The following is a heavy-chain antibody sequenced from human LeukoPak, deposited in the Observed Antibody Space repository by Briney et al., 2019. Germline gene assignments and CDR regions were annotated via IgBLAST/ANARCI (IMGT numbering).Heavy chain of an antibody. J-gene: IGHJ4*02. Sequence: ASVKVSCKASGYTFTGYYMHWVRQAPGQGLEWIGWINPNSGDTNYAQKFQGRVTMTRDTSISTAYMELSRLRSDDTAVYYCVADIHPYYFDYWGQGTLVTVSS. D-gene: IGHD3-9*01. CDR2: INPNSGDT. CDR3: VADIHPYYFDY. CDR1: GYTFTGYY. V-gene: IGHV1-2*02.